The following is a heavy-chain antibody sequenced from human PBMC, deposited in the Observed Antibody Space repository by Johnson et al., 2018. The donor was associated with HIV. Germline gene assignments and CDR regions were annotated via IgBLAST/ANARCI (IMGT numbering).Heavy chain of an antibody. D-gene: IGHD3-9*01. CDR2: IFSVGSA. Sequence: VQLVESGGGLVQPGGSLRLSCAASGITVSSNYMSWVRQAPGKGLEWVSVIFSVGSAYYADSVKGRFIISRDNSKNMLYLQMNSLRPEVTAVYYGARDGRDLVTRGSFDIWGQGTVVTVSS. J-gene: IGHJ3*02. CDR1: GITVSSNY. CDR3: ARDGRDLVTRGSFDI. V-gene: IGHV3-66*02.